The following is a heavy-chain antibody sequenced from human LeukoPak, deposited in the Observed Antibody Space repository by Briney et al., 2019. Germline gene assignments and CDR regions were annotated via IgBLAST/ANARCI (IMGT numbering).Heavy chain of an antibody. Sequence: GGSLRLSCAASGFTFSNAWMSWVRQAPGKGLEWVAFIRYDGSNKYYADSVKGRFTISRDNSKDTLYLQMNSLRAEDTAVYYCARSGYRGYTARGYFDYWGQGTLVTVSS. D-gene: IGHD5-12*01. J-gene: IGHJ4*02. CDR2: IRYDGSNK. V-gene: IGHV3-30*02. CDR1: GFTFSNAW. CDR3: ARSGYRGYTARGYFDY.